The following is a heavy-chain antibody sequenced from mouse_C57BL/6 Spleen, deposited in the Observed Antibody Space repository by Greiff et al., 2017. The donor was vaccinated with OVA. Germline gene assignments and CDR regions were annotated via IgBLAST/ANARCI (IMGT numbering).Heavy chain of an antibody. Sequence: QVQLQQPGAELVRPGSSVKLSCKASGYTFTSYWMHWVKQRPIQGLEWIGNIDPSDSETHYNQKFKDKATLTVDKSSSTAYMQLSSLTSEDSAVYDCARCDYDGYYAMDYWGQGTSVTVSS. CDR3: ARCDYDGYYAMDY. D-gene: IGHD2-4*01. CDR1: GYTFTSYW. J-gene: IGHJ4*01. CDR2: IDPSDSET. V-gene: IGHV1-52*01.